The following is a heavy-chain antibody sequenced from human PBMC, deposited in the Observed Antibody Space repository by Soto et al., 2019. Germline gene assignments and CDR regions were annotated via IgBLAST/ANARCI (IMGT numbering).Heavy chain of an antibody. V-gene: IGHV1-69*12. Sequence: QVQLVQSGAEVRQPASSVKVSCKTSGGTFSSYAISWVRQAPGQGLEWMGGIVPIVDTSTYAQKFQGRVTITADESTSTVYMELSSLRSDDTAVYYCVSVVAIPGYPDNWGQGTLVNVSS. D-gene: IGHD5-12*01. CDR3: VSVVAIPGYPDN. CDR2: IVPIVDTS. J-gene: IGHJ4*02. CDR1: GGTFSSYA.